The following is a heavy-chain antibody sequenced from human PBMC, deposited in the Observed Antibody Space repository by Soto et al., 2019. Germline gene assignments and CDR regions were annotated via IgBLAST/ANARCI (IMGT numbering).Heavy chain of an antibody. Sequence: GASVKVSCKASGYTFTSYGISWVRQAPGQGLEWMGWISAYNGNTNYAQKLQGRVTMTTDTSTSTAYMELRSLRSDDTAVYYCARDGSLWFGELVERREYYFDYWGQGTLVTVSS. CDR1: GYTFTSYG. CDR2: ISAYNGNT. CDR3: ARDGSLWFGELVERREYYFDY. D-gene: IGHD3-10*01. V-gene: IGHV1-18*01. J-gene: IGHJ4*02.